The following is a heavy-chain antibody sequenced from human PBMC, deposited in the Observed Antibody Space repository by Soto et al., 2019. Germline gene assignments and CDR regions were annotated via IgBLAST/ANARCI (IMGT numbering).Heavy chain of an antibody. D-gene: IGHD3-9*01. J-gene: IGHJ6*02. CDR2: ISSSSSYI. Sequence: GGSLRLSCAASGFTFSSYSMNWVRQAPGKGLEWVSSISSSSSYIYYADSVKGRFTVSRDNAKNSLYLEMDSLRDEDTALYYCAREVKYFDWLLGRNYYYGFDVWGQGTTVTVSS. CDR1: GFTFSSYS. V-gene: IGHV3-21*06. CDR3: AREVKYFDWLLGRNYYYGFDV.